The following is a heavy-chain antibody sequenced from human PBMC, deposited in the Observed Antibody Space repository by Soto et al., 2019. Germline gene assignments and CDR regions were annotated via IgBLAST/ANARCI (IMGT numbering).Heavy chain of an antibody. Sequence: GGSLRLSCAASGFTFSSYTMNWVRQAPGKGLEWVSSISSSSSYIYYKDSVKGRFTISRDNAKNSLYLQMNSLRAEDTAVYYCARERSGWNDVSGYWGQGTLVTVSS. CDR3: ARERSGWNDVSGY. V-gene: IGHV3-21*01. CDR1: GFTFSSYT. J-gene: IGHJ4*02. D-gene: IGHD1-1*01. CDR2: ISSSSSYI.